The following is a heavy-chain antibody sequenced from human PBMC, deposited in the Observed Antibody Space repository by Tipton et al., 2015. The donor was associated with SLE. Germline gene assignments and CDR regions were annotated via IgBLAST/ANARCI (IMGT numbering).Heavy chain of an antibody. V-gene: IGHV4-39*07. CDR3: ARYCSSTSCNSQYYFDY. CDR2: IYFSGTS. Sequence: TLSLTCTVSGGSISSSSYSWGWIRQPPGKGMEWIGTIYFSGTSYYNPSLQSRVIISVDTSKNQFSLKLSSVTAADTAVYYCARYCSSTSCNSQYYFDYWGQGTLVTVSS. CDR1: GGSISSSSYS. J-gene: IGHJ4*02. D-gene: IGHD2-2*01.